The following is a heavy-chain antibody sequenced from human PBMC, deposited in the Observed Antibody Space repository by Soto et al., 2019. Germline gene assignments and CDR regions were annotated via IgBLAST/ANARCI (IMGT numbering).Heavy chain of an antibody. Sequence: SETLSLTCTVSGGSISSGEYYWTWIRQPPGKGLEWIGYIPNSGSPYYSPSLKSRVTISADTSKNQFSLKLTSVTAADTAVYYCVRGSTTEKVDSWGQGTLVTVSS. CDR3: VRGSTTEKVDS. V-gene: IGHV4-30-4*01. CDR2: IPNSGSP. CDR1: GGSISSGEYY. D-gene: IGHD4-17*01. J-gene: IGHJ4*02.